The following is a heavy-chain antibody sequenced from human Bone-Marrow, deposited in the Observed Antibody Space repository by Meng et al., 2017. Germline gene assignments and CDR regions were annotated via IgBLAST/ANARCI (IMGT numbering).Heavy chain of an antibody. V-gene: IGHV4-61*02. CDR2: IYTSGST. CDR1: GGSISSGSYY. Sequence: SETLSLTCTVSGGSISSGSYYWSWIRQPAGKGLEWIGRIYTSGSTNYNPSLKSRVTISVDTSKNQFSLKLSSVTAADTAVYYCARGRLSGDPPLWGQGTLVTVSS. CDR3: ARGRLSGDPPL. D-gene: IGHD3-3*01. J-gene: IGHJ4*02.